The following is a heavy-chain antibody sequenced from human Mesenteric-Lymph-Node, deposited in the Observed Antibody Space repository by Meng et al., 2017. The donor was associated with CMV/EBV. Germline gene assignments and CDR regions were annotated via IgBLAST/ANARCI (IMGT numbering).Heavy chain of an antibody. CDR3: GLSDLAAGYYYYYGMDV. Sequence: ASVKVSCKASGYTFTSYAISWVRQATGQGLEWMGWMNPNSGNTGYAQKFQGRVTMTRNTSISTAYMELSSLRSEDTAVYYCGLSDLAAGYYYYYGMDVWGQGTTVTVSS. CDR2: MNPNSGNT. D-gene: IGHD6-13*01. V-gene: IGHV1-8*01. CDR1: GYTFTSYA. J-gene: IGHJ6*02.